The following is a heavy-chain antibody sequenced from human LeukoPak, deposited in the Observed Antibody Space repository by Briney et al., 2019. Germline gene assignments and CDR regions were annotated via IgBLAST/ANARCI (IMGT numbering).Heavy chain of an antibody. J-gene: IGHJ5*02. D-gene: IGHD1-26*01. CDR3: ARDPQSWVLSGPADR. Sequence: SGGSLRLSCVASGFTFSSYGMHWVRQAPGKGGECGAIISYDGSYENYGDSVKGRFTISRDNSKNTLYLQMNSPIAEDTAVYYCARDPQSWVLSGPADRWGQGTLVTVSS. CDR2: ISYDGSYE. CDR1: GFTFSSYG. V-gene: IGHV3-30*03.